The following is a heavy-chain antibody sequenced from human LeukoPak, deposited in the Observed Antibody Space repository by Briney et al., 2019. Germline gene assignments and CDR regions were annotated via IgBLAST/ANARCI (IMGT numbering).Heavy chain of an antibody. D-gene: IGHD3-3*01. CDR1: GFSLSTSGVG. CDR2: IYWDDDK. J-gene: IGHJ6*02. CDR3: AHSPGTYYDFWSGYSDYYGMDV. Sequence: SGPTLVNPTQTLTLTCTFSGFSLSTSGVGVGWIRQPPGKALEWLALIYWDDDKRYSPSLKSRLTITKDTSKNQVVLTMTNMDPVDTATNYCAHSPGTYYDFWSGYSDYYGMDVWGQGTTVTVSS. V-gene: IGHV2-5*02.